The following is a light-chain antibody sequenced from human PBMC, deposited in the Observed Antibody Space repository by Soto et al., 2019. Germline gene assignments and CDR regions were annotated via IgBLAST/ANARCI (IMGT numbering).Light chain of an antibody. J-gene: IGKJ4*01. CDR1: QSLTNNY. V-gene: IGKV3-20*01. CDR2: AAS. Sequence: EIVLTQSPGTLYLSPGERATLSCRASQSLTNNYLAWYQQKPGQAPRLLIYAASSRATGIPDRFSGSGSETDFTLTISRLEPEDCAVYYCQQYGSSLPVTFGGGTNVEIK. CDR3: QQYGSSLPVT.